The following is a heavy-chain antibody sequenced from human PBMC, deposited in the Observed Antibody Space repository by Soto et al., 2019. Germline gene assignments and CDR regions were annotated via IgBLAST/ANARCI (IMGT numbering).Heavy chain of an antibody. CDR3: ARARYSSSSGFSGSYYYYGMDV. V-gene: IGHV1-69*13. CDR1: GGTFSSYA. Sequence: SVKVSCKASGGTFSSYAISGVRQAPGEGLEWMGGIIPIFGTANYAQKFQGRVTITADESTSTAYMELGSLRSEDTAVYYCARARYSSSSGFSGSYYYYGMDVWGQGTTVTVSS. J-gene: IGHJ6*02. CDR2: IIPIFGTA. D-gene: IGHD6-6*01.